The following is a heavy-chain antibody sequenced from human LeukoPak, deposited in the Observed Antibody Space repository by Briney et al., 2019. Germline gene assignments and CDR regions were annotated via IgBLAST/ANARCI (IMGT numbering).Heavy chain of an antibody. CDR1: GGSISSGSYY. Sequence: PSETLSLTCTVSGGSISSGSYYWSWIRQPAGKGLEWVGRIYTSGSTNYNPSLKSRVTISVDTSKNQFSLKLSSVTAADTAVYYCARLSYYDILTGYGGSVDIWGQGTMVTVSS. J-gene: IGHJ3*02. V-gene: IGHV4-61*02. CDR2: IYTSGST. CDR3: ARLSYYDILTGYGGSVDI. D-gene: IGHD3-9*01.